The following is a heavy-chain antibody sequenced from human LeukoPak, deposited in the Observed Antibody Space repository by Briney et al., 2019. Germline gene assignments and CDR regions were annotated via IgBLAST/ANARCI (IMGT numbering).Heavy chain of an antibody. V-gene: IGHV4-59*12. J-gene: IGHJ3*02. CDR2: IYYSGST. D-gene: IGHD3-3*01. Sequence: PSETLSLTCTVSGGSISSYYWSWIRQPPGKGLEWIGYIYYSGSTNYNPSLKSRVTISVDTSKNQFSLKLSSVTAADTAVYYCARDDPGGREGQRYDFWSGYQDAFDIWGQGTMVTVSS. CDR3: ARDDPGGREGQRYDFWSGYQDAFDI. CDR1: GGSISSYY.